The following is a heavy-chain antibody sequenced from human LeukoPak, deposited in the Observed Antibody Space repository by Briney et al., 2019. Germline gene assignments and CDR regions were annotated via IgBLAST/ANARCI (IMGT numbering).Heavy chain of an antibody. CDR2: ISSSSSTI. D-gene: IGHD5-18*01. CDR3: ARQYSYGYVWYFDY. V-gene: IGHV3-48*04. Sequence: GGSLRLSCAASGSTFSSYSMNWVRQAPGKGLEWVSYISSSSSTIYYADSVKGRFTISRDNAKNSLYLQMNSLRAEDTAVYYCARQYSYGYVWYFDYWGQGTLVTVSS. CDR1: GSTFSSYS. J-gene: IGHJ4*02.